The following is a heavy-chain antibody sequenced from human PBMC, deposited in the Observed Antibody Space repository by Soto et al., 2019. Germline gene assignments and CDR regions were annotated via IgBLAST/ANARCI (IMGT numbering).Heavy chain of an antibody. V-gene: IGHV3-30*18. D-gene: IGHD2-15*01. CDR2: ISYDGSHK. Sequence: QVHLVESGGGAVQSGRSLRLSCAASGFAFSNYGMYWVRQAPGKGLEWVAVISYDGSHKDYVDSVKGRFTISRDNSKNKLYLQMNSLRPDDTAVYYCAQDRGSCTGGSCFYSIYYWGQGTLVTVSS. CDR3: AQDRGSCTGGSCFYSIYY. J-gene: IGHJ4*02. CDR1: GFAFSNYG.